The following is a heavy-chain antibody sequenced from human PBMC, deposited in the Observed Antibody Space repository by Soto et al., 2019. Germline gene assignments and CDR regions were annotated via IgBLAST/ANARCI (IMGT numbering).Heavy chain of an antibody. CDR3: ARASSSSSAADY. Sequence: QVQLQESGPRLVRPSQTLSLTCNVSGESISSGGYYLSWIRHHPGKGLEWIGYIYDSESAYYNPSLKSRVIISMDTCKNHFAMRLSSVTAADTAVYYCARASSSSSAADYWGQGTLVTVSS. J-gene: IGHJ4*02. D-gene: IGHD6-6*01. CDR1: GESISSGGYY. CDR2: IYDSESA. V-gene: IGHV4-31*03.